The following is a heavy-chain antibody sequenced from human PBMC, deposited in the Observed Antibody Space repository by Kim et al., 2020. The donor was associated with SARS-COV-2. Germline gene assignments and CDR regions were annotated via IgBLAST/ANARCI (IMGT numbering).Heavy chain of an antibody. Sequence: SETLSLTCTVSGSSIGAGYYWAWIRQPPGRGLEWIGGISHSGNTYSNPSLPGRISISVDTSKRQFSLYVTSVSAADTAVYSCARMVISDWFDFDGWGQGTMVTVSS. D-gene: IGHD3-9*01. CDR3: ARMVISDWFDFDG. CDR1: GSSIGAGYY. J-gene: IGHJ3*01. CDR2: ISHSGNT. V-gene: IGHV4-38-2*02.